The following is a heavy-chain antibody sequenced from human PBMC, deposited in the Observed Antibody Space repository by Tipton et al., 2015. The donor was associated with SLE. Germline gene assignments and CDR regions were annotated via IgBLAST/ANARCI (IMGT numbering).Heavy chain of an antibody. V-gene: IGHV4-39*07. CDR3: ARIEDFWSGRIDY. CDR1: GDSITNSNYN. Sequence: TLSLTCTVSGDSITNSNYNWGWIRPSPGKGLEWIGSISYSGDTNYNPSLMSLVTIPRDTSKNQFSLKLSFVTAADTAFYYCARIEDFWSGRIDYWGQGTLITVSS. J-gene: IGHJ4*02. D-gene: IGHD3-3*01. CDR2: ISYSGDT.